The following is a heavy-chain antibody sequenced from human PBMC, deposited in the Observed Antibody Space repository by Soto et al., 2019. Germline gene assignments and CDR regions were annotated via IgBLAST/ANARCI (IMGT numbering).Heavy chain of an antibody. CDR1: GFTFSSYG. CDR2: IWYDGSNK. D-gene: IGHD1-26*01. CDR3: ARDLEGGIWVRYYYGMDV. Sequence: PGGSLRLSCAASGFTFSSYGMHWVRQAPGKGLEWVAVIWYDGSNKHYADSVKGRFTISRDNSKNTLYLQMNSLRAEDTAVYYCARDLEGGIWVRYYYGMDVWGQGT. J-gene: IGHJ6*02. V-gene: IGHV3-33*01.